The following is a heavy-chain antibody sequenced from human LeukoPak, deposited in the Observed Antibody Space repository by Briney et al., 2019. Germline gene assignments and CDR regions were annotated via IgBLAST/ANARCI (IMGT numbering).Heavy chain of an antibody. CDR3: ARIGAGTTPYNWFDP. CDR1: GGSISSYY. J-gene: IGHJ5*02. Sequence: SETLSLTCTVSGGSISSYYWSWIRQPPGKGLEWIGYIYYSGSTNCNPSLKSRVTISVDTSKNQFSLKLSSVTAADTAVYYCARIGAGTTPYNWFDPWGQGTLVTVSS. V-gene: IGHV4-59*01. D-gene: IGHD1-1*01. CDR2: IYYSGST.